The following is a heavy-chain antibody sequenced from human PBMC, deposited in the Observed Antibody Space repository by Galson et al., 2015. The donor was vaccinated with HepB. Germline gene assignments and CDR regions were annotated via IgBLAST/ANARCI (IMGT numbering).Heavy chain of an antibody. CDR2: ISSSSSYI. CDR1: GFTFSSYS. CDR3: AMIAVAGEYYYYYYMDV. Sequence: SLRLSCAASGFTFSSYSMNWVRQAPGKGLEWVSSISSSSSYIYYADSVKGRFTISRDNAKNSLYLQMNSLRAEDTAVYYCAMIAVAGEYYYYYYMDVWGKGTTVTVSS. V-gene: IGHV3-21*01. D-gene: IGHD6-19*01. J-gene: IGHJ6*03.